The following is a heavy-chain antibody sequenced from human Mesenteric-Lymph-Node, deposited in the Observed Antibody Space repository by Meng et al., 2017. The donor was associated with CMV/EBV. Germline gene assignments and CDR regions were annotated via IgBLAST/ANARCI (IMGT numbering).Heavy chain of an antibody. Sequence: TCAVSGGSISSSNWWSWVRQPPGKGLEWIGEIYHSGSTNYNPSLKRRVTISVDKPKNQFSLKLSSVTAADTAVYYCASRNTLRSFDYWGQGTLVTVSS. J-gene: IGHJ4*02. V-gene: IGHV4-4*02. CDR3: ASRNTLRSFDY. CDR2: IYHSGST. D-gene: IGHD4-11*01. CDR1: GGSISSSNW.